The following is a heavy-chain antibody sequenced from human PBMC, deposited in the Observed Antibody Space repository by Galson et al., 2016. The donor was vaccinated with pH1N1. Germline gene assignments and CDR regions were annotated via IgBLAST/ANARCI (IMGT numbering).Heavy chain of an antibody. V-gene: IGHV3-30-3*01. CDR3: ARDRLPYGGNTEGIFYYNGMDV. Sequence: SLRLSCAASGFTFNTYAMHWVRQAPGKGLEWVAFISYDGNKKDFADSVKGRFTISRDNSKKTVFLQVNSLRAEDTAVYYCARDRLPYGGNTEGIFYYNGMDVWGQGTTVTVSS. CDR1: GFTFNTYA. J-gene: IGHJ6*02. CDR2: ISYDGNKK. D-gene: IGHD4-23*01.